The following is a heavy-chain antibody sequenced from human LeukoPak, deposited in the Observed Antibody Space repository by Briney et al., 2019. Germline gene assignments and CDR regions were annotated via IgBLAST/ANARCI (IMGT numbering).Heavy chain of an antibody. V-gene: IGHV3-23*01. CDR1: GFTFSSYA. D-gene: IGHD4-23*01. J-gene: IGHJ4*02. CDR2: MSSGAGST. CDR3: AKLDYGGYSPG. Sequence: PGGSLRLSCAASGFTFSSYAMSWVRQAPGKGLEWVSGMSSGAGSTYYADSVRGRFAISRDNSKNTLYLQMNSLRAEDTAVYYCAKLDYGGYSPGWGQGTLVTVSS.